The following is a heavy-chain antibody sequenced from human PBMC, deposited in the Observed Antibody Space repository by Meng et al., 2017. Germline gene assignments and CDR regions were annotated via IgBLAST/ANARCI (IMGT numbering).Heavy chain of an antibody. V-gene: IGHV4-34*01. CDR2: INHSGST. D-gene: IGHD3-16*01. J-gene: IGHJ4*02. CDR1: GGSFSGSY. Sequence: QVPLRQWVAGLLKPSDTLPLTCAVYGGSFSGSYWSWIRQPPGKGLEWIGEINHSGSTNYNPSLRSRVTISVDTSNNQFSLKLSSVTAADTAVFYCARTRGDYYFDYWGQGTLVTVSS. CDR3: ARTRGDYYFDY.